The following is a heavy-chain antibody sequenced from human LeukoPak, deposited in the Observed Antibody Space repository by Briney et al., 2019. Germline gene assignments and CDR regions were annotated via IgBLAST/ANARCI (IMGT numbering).Heavy chain of an antibody. CDR2: VYTTGSA. J-gene: IGHJ4*02. Sequence: SETLSLTCTVSGGSISRYYWSWIRQPPGKGLEWIGRVYTTGSANYNPSLKSRVTMSLDMSDNQFSLKLNSVTAADTAVYYCARAGSNYYFEFDYWGQGTLVTVSS. D-gene: IGHD3-10*01. CDR1: GGSISRYY. CDR3: ARAGSNYYFEFDY. V-gene: IGHV4-4*07.